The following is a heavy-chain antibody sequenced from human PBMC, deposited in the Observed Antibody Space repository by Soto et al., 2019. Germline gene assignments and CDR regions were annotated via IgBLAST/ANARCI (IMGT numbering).Heavy chain of an antibody. CDR2: IIPIFGTA. V-gene: IGHV1-69*01. J-gene: IGHJ6*02. D-gene: IGHD3-10*01. CDR1: GGTFSSYA. Sequence: VKVSCKASGGTFSSYAISWVRQAPGQGLEWMGGIIPIFGTANYAQKFQGRVTITADESTSTAYMELSSLRSEDTAVYYCARVGGGLASLGYYGMDVRGQGTTVTVSS. CDR3: ARVGGGLASLGYYGMDV.